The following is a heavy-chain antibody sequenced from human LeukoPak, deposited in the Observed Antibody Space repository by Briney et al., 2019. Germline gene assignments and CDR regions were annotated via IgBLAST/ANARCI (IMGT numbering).Heavy chain of an antibody. Sequence: ASVKVSCKVSGYTLTELSMHWVRQAPGKGLEWMGGFDPEDGETIYAQKFQGRVTMTEDTSIDTAYMELSSLRSEDTAVYYCATYYYDSSGSPDAFDIWGQGTMVTVSS. J-gene: IGHJ3*02. V-gene: IGHV1-24*01. CDR1: GYTLTELS. CDR2: FDPEDGET. D-gene: IGHD3-22*01. CDR3: ATYYYDSSGSPDAFDI.